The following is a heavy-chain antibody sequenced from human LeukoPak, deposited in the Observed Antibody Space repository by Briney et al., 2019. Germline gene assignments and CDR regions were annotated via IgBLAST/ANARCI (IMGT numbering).Heavy chain of an antibody. CDR2: INPSGGST. V-gene: IGHV1-46*01. Sequence: ASVKVSCKASGYTFTSYYMHWVRQAPGQGLEWMGIINPSGGSTSYAQKFQGRVTMTRDTSTSTVYMELSSLRSEDAAVYYCARGPIYYYDSSGPEQYFQHWGRGTLVTVSS. J-gene: IGHJ1*01. D-gene: IGHD3-22*01. CDR1: GYTFTSYY. CDR3: ARGPIYYYDSSGPEQYFQH.